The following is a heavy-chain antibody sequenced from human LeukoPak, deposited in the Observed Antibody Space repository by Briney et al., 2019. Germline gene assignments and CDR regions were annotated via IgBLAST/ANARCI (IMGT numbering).Heavy chain of an antibody. CDR1: GFTVSSNY. Sequence: QPRGCLRLSRAASGFTVSSNYMSWVRQAPGQGLEWVSVIYSGGSTYYADSVRGRFTISRHNSKNTLYLQMNRLRAEDTAVYYCASTYYYDSSGYSNDYWGQGTLVTVSS. CDR2: IYSGGST. CDR3: ASTYYYDSSGYSNDY. D-gene: IGHD3-22*01. V-gene: IGHV3-53*04. J-gene: IGHJ4*02.